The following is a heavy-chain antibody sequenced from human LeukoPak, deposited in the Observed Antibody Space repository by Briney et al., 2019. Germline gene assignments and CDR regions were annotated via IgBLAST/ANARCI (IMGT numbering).Heavy chain of an antibody. CDR1: GFTFSTYI. D-gene: IGHD2-15*01. CDR2: ISGSGVKT. Sequence: GGSLRLSCAASGFTFSTYIMNWVRQAPGKGLEWVSTISGSGVKTHYAGSVKGRFTISSDNSNNTLFLQMDSLRAEDTAIYYCAKADDIHAFHIWGQGTLVTVSS. CDR3: AKADDIHAFHI. V-gene: IGHV3-23*01. J-gene: IGHJ3*02.